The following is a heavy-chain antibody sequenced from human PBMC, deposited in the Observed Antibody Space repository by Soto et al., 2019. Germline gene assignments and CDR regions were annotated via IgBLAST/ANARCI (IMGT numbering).Heavy chain of an antibody. D-gene: IGHD3-10*01. V-gene: IGHV3-30*03. CDR3: ARAYYSGSATSYKLYY. Sequence: LRLSCAASGFTFSNYGMHWVRQAPGKGLEWVAVISDDGVSKYYADSVQGRFTISRDNSESAVFLQMNSLRPDDTALYFCARAYYSGSATSYKLYYWGQGTQVTVSS. CDR1: GFTFSNYG. J-gene: IGHJ4*02. CDR2: ISDDGVSK.